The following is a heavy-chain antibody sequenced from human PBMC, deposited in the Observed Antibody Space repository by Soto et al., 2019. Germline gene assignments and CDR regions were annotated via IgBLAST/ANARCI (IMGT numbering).Heavy chain of an antibody. D-gene: IGHD1-1*01. CDR1: GYTFTSED. V-gene: IGHV1-8*01. J-gene: IGHJ4*02. Sequence: QVQLVQSGAEVKKPGASMKVSCKATGYTFTSEDINWVRQATGQGLEWMGGMKPNSGNTGYAQKFHSRVTMTSNTSISTAYMQLSTLSSDDTAVYSCARERSGYFDYWGQGTLVTVSS. CDR3: ARERSGYFDY. CDR2: MKPNSGNT.